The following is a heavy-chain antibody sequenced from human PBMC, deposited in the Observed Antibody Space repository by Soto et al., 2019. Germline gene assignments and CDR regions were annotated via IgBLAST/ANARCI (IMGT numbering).Heavy chain of an antibody. V-gene: IGHV4-31*03. Sequence: PSETLSLTCTFSGGSISSGGYCWSWIRQHPGKGLEWIGYIYYSGSTYYNPSLKSRVTISVDTSKNQFSLKLSSVTAADTAVYYCAREHNRATYYDFWSGRDENNWFDPWGQGTLVTVSS. D-gene: IGHD3-3*01. J-gene: IGHJ5*02. CDR1: GGSISSGGYC. CDR3: AREHNRATYYDFWSGRDENNWFDP. CDR2: IYYSGST.